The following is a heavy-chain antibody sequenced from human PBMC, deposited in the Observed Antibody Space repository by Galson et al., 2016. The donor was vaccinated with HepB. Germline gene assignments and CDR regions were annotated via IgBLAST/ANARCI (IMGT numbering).Heavy chain of an antibody. CDR1: GVSLSSGEVG. D-gene: IGHD3-22*01. Sequence: LVKPTQTLTLTCTLSGVSLSSGEVGVGWIRQPPGKALEWLALIYWDDDKRYSPSLKSRLTITKDTSKHQVILTMTNMDPVDTATYFCAHYDSSVHIAFDIWGQGTMVTVSS. CDR3: AHYDSSVHIAFDI. CDR2: IYWDDDK. V-gene: IGHV2-5*02. J-gene: IGHJ3*02.